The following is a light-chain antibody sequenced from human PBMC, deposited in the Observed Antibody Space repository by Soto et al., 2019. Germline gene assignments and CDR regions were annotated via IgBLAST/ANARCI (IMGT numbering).Light chain of an antibody. CDR2: NVS. Sequence: QSALTQPASVSGSPGQSITISCTGTSSDVGGYNSVSWYQQHPGKAPKLMIYNVSNRPSGISDRFSGSRSGNTASLTISGLQAEDEADYYCRSYTSSSTYVFGTGTKVTVL. J-gene: IGLJ1*01. CDR3: RSYTSSSTYV. V-gene: IGLV2-14*03. CDR1: SSDVGGYNS.